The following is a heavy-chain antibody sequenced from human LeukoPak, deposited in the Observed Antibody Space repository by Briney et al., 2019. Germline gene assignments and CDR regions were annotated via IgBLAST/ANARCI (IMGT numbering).Heavy chain of an antibody. J-gene: IGHJ4*02. D-gene: IGHD6-19*01. Sequence: GGSLRLSCAASGFTFSSYSMNWVRQAPGKGLEWVSSISSSSSYIYYADSVKGRFTISRDNAKNPLYLQMNSLRAEDTALYYCAKDISAGSSGWYVGLDYWGQGTLVTVSS. CDR3: AKDISAGSSGWYVGLDY. CDR2: ISSSSSYI. V-gene: IGHV3-21*04. CDR1: GFTFSSYS.